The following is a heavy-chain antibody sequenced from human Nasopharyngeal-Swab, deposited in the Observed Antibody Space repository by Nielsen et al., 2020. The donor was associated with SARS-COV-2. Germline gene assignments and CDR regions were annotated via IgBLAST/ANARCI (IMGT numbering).Heavy chain of an antibody. D-gene: IGHD6-6*01. CDR2: IIPIFGTA. V-gene: IGHV1-69*13. CDR3: ARCLVLGAAHYFDY. Sequence: SVKVSCKASGGTFSSYAISWVRQAPGQGLEWMGGIIPIFGTANYAQKFQGRVTITADESTSTAYMELSSLRSEDTAVYYCARCLVLGAAHYFDYWGQGTLVTVSS. CDR1: GGTFSSYA. J-gene: IGHJ4*02.